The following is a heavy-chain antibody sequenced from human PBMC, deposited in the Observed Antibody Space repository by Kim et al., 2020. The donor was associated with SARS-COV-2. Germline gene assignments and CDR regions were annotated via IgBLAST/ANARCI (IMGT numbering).Heavy chain of an antibody. V-gene: IGHV3-9*01. J-gene: IGHJ3*02. Sequence: GGSLRLSCAASGFTFGDFAMHWVRQAPGKGPEWVSGMSRNSDNIGYADSVRGRFTISRDNAKNFLYLQMTSLRVEDTAVYYCAKVRSHYYSDAFDIWGQG. CDR2: MSRNSDNI. D-gene: IGHD3-10*01. CDR3: AKVRSHYYSDAFDI. CDR1: GFTFGDFA.